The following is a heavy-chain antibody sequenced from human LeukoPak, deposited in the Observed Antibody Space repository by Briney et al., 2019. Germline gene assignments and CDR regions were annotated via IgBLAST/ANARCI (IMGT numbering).Heavy chain of an antibody. CDR2: ISSSSNTI. CDR1: GFTFSTYS. CDR3: ARDNLLGNYYYFAMDV. J-gene: IGHJ6*02. V-gene: IGHV3-48*02. Sequence: GGSLRLSCAASGFTFSTYSMNWVRQAPGKGLEWVSYISSSSNTIYYADSVKGRFTISRDNAKNSLYLQMNSLGDEDTAVYYCARDNLLGNYYYFAMDVWGQGTTVTASS. D-gene: IGHD7-27*01.